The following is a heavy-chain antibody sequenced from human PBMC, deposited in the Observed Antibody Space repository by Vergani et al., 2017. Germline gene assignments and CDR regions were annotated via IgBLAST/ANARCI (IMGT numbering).Heavy chain of an antibody. V-gene: IGHV4-31*03. D-gene: IGHD2-2*01. CDR2: IYYSGST. CDR3: ARDSYRPYGSSDSCYGGEAFDI. Sequence: QVQLQESGPGLVKPSQTLSLTCTVSGGSISSGGYYWSWIRQHPGKGLEWIGYIYYSGSTYYNPSLKSRVTISVDTSKNQFSLKLSSVTAADTAVYYCARDSYRPYGSSDSCYGGEAFDIWGQGRMVTVSS. CDR1: GGSISSGGYY. J-gene: IGHJ3*02.